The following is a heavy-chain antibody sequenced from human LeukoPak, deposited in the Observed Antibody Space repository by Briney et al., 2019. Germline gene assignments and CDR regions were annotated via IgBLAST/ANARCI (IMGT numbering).Heavy chain of an antibody. V-gene: IGHV1-2*02. CDR3: TRDRRAVDPFDY. CDR1: GYTFTGYY. Sequence: ASVKVSCKASGYTFTGYYTHWVRQAPGQGLEWMGWINPNSGGTNYAQKFQGRVTMTRDTSISTAYMELSRLRSDDTAVYYCTRDRRAVDPFDYWGQGTLVTVSS. D-gene: IGHD2-21*01. J-gene: IGHJ4*02. CDR2: INPNSGGT.